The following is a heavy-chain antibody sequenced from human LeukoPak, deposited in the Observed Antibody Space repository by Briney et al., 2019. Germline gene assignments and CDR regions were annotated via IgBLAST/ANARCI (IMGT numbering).Heavy chain of an antibody. CDR3: ARGRKYSYGTYYYGLDV. D-gene: IGHD5-18*01. V-gene: IGHV3-23*01. Sequence: GGSLRLSCAASGFTFSSYAMSWVRQAPGKGLEWVSAISGSGGSTYYADSVKGRFTISRDNSKNTLYLQMNSLRAEDTAVYYCARGRKYSYGTYYYGLDVWGQGTTVTVCS. CDR1: GFTFSSYA. J-gene: IGHJ6*02. CDR2: ISGSGGST.